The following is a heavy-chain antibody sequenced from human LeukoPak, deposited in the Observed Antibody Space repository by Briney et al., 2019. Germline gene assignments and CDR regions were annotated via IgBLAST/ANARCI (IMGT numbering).Heavy chain of an antibody. CDR1: GFTFGSYS. V-gene: IGHV3-48*01. D-gene: IGHD6-13*01. J-gene: IGHJ1*01. CDR3: ARDGYSSSWYGYFQH. CDR2: ISSSSSTI. Sequence: PGGSLRLSCAASGFTFGSYSMNWVRQAPGKGLEWVSYISSSSSTIYYADSVKGRFTISRDNAKNSLYLQMNSLRAEDTAVYYCARDGYSSSWYGYFQHWGQGTLVTVSS.